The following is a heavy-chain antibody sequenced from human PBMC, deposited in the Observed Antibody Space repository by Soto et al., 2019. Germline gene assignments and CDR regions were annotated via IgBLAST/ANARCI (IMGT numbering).Heavy chain of an antibody. Sequence: DVQLVESGGGLVQPGRSLRLSCAASGFTFDDYAMHWVRQAPGKGLEWVSGISWNSGSIGYADSVKGRFTISRDNAKNSLYLQMNSLRAEDTALYYCAKGAITLSWYFDLWGRGTLVTVSS. CDR1: GFTFDDYA. V-gene: IGHV3-9*01. J-gene: IGHJ2*01. CDR3: AKGAITLSWYFDL. CDR2: ISWNSGSI.